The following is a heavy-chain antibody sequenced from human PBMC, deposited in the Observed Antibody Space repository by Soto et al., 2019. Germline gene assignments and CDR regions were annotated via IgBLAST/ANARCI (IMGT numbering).Heavy chain of an antibody. CDR1: GFTFSSYA. Sequence: GGSLRLSCVASGFTFSSYAMSWVRQAPGRGLGWVSTISGSGGGTYYADSVKGRFTISRDNSKNTLYLQMNSLRAEDTAVYYCAKDRVSAAGPYYFDYWGQGTLVTVSS. V-gene: IGHV3-23*01. J-gene: IGHJ4*02. CDR2: ISGSGGGT. CDR3: AKDRVSAAGPYYFDY. D-gene: IGHD6-13*01.